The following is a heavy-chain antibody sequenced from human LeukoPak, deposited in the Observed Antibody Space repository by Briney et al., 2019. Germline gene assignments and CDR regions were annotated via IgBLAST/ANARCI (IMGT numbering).Heavy chain of an antibody. CDR2: IRSKSYGGAT. CDR3: TRGVINFYYFDY. Sequence: GGSLRLSCTVSGSTFGDYAMGWFRQAPGKGLEWVGFIRSKSYGGATEYAASLKGGFTISRDDSKSIAYLQMNSLKTEDTAVYYCTRGVINFYYFDYWGQGTLVTVSS. V-gene: IGHV3-49*03. CDR1: GSTFGDYA. J-gene: IGHJ4*02. D-gene: IGHD3-16*02.